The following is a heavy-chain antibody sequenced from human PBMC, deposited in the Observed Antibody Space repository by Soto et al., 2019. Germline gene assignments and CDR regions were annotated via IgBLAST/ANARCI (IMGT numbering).Heavy chain of an antibody. V-gene: IGHV1-2*02. CDR1: GYTFTGHY. CDR2: LKSDNGGT. Sequence: QVQLVQSGAQVKPPGASVKVSCKASGYTFTGHYMHWVRQVSGKRLEHLGWLKSDNGGTYYAPKFQGRVTLTRDTSPTTAYMELSGLQSDDTAVYFCARDLCPLGSGSACPLYGLDIWGQGTTVVVS. CDR3: ARDLCPLGSGSACPLYGLDI. J-gene: IGHJ6*02. D-gene: IGHD3-10*01.